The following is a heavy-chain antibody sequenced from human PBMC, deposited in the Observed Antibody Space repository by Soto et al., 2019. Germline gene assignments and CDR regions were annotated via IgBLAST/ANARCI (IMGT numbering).Heavy chain of an antibody. CDR3: AHKTGTTFAFDY. D-gene: IGHD1-1*01. CDR2: IYWDDDK. J-gene: IGHJ4*02. V-gene: IGHV2-5*02. Sequence: QITLKESGPTLVKPTQTLTLTCTFSGFSLSTSGVGVGWIRQPPGKALEWLALIYWDDDKRYSPSLKSRLTITKDTSNNQVVLTMTNMDPVDTATYYCAHKTGTTFAFDYWGQGTLVTVSS. CDR1: GFSLSTSGVG.